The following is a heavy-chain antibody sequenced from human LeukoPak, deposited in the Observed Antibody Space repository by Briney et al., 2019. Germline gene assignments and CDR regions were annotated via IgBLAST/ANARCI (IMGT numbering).Heavy chain of an antibody. J-gene: IGHJ3*02. CDR3: ARGSNAFAI. CDR1: GFTFNTFS. CDR2: ISSTSSTI. Sequence: GGSLRLSCSASGFTFNTFSVIWVRQAPGKGLEWLSYISSTSSTIFYADFVKGRFTISRDNAKNSLFLQMNRLRVEDTAMYYCARGSNAFAIWGQGTMVTVSS. V-gene: IGHV3-48*04.